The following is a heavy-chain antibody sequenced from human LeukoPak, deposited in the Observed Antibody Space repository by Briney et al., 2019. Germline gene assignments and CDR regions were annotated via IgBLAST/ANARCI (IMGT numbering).Heavy chain of an antibody. CDR1: GYTFTGYY. CDR3: AREGWDWGFDY. D-gene: IGHD7-27*01. Sequence: ASVKVSCKASGYTFTGYYMHWVRQAPGQGLEWMGWINPNSGGTNYAQKFQGRVTMTRNTSISTAYMELSSLRSEDTAVYYCAREGWDWGFDYWGQGTLVTVSS. CDR2: INPNSGGT. V-gene: IGHV1-2*02. J-gene: IGHJ4*02.